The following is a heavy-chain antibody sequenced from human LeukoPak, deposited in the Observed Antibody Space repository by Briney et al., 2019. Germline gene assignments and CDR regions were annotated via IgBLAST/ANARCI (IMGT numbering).Heavy chain of an antibody. CDR2: IGGSGYNT. CDR1: GFTFSRYV. J-gene: IGHJ3*02. D-gene: IGHD3-22*01. Sequence: GGSLRLSCAASGFTFSRYVMTWVRLTPGKGLEWVSAIGGSGYNTYYADSVEGRFAISRDNSKNMLYLQMNSLRVEDTAAYYCAQSAHITMIVVVIPDAFDIWGQGTMVTVSS. V-gene: IGHV3-23*01. CDR3: AQSAHITMIVVVIPDAFDI.